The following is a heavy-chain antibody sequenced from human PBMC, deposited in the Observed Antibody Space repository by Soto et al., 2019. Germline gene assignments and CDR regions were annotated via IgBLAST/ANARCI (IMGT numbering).Heavy chain of an antibody. J-gene: IGHJ6*02. CDR3: ASHSGSSPEGRYYYGMDV. D-gene: IGHD1-26*01. V-gene: IGHV1-69*12. CDR1: GGTFSSYA. CDR2: IIPIFGTA. Sequence: QVQLVQSGAEVKKPGSSVKVSCKASGGTFSSYAISWVRQAPGQGLEWMGGIIPIFGTADYAQKFQGRVTITADESPGTAYMELSSLRSEDTAVYYCASHSGSSPEGRYYYGMDVWGQGTTVTVSS.